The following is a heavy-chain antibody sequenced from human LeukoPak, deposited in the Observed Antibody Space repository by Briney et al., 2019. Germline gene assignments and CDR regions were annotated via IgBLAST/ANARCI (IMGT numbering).Heavy chain of an antibody. J-gene: IGHJ4*02. V-gene: IGHV3-48*03. CDR1: RFTFSSYE. D-gene: IGHD1-1*01. CDR3: ARDRTWNGPSGSFDC. CDR2: ISSSGSTI. Sequence: GGSLRLSCAASRFTFSSYEMNWVRQAPGKGLEWVSYISSSGSTIYYADSVKGRFTISRDNAKNSLYLQMNSLRAEDTAVYYCARDRTWNGPSGSFDCWGQGTLVTVSS.